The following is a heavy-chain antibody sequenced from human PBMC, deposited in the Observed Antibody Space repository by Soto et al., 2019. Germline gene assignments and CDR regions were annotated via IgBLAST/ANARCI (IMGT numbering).Heavy chain of an antibody. J-gene: IGHJ5*02. CDR1: GYTFTSYA. Sequence: QVQLVQSGAEVKKPGASVKVSCKASGYTFTSYAMHWVRQAPGQGLEWMGWINAGNGNTKYSQKFQGRVNITRDTSASTAYMELSSLRSEDTAVYYCARDKYYYDSSGFVPWGQGTLVTVSS. CDR2: INAGNGNT. D-gene: IGHD3-22*01. V-gene: IGHV1-3*01. CDR3: ARDKYYYDSSGFVP.